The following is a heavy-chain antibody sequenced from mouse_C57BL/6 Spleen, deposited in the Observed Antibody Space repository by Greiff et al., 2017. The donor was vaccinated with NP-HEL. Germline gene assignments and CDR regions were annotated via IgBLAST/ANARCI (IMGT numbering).Heavy chain of an antibody. CDR2: IYPGSGST. V-gene: IGHV1-55*01. D-gene: IGHD1-1*01. Sequence: QVQLQQSGAELVKPGASVKMSCKASGYTFTSYWITWVKQRPGQGLEWIGDIYPGSGSTNYSEKFKSKATLTVDTSSSTAYMQLSSLTSEDSAVYYCASSVLLYAMDYWGKGTSVTVSS. J-gene: IGHJ4*01. CDR1: GYTFTSYW. CDR3: ASSVLLYAMDY.